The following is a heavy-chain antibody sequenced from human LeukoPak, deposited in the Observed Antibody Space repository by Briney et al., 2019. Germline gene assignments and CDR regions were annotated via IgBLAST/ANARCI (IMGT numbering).Heavy chain of an antibody. D-gene: IGHD6-13*01. Sequence: SETLSLTCAVYGGSFSGYYWSWLRQPPGKGLEWIGEINHSGSTNYNPSLKSRVTISVDTSKNQFSLKLSSVTAADTAVYYCAREEMAAAGPPLGPTPYWGQGTLVTVSS. CDR2: INHSGST. V-gene: IGHV4-34*01. J-gene: IGHJ4*02. CDR3: AREEMAAAGPPLGPTPY. CDR1: GGSFSGYY.